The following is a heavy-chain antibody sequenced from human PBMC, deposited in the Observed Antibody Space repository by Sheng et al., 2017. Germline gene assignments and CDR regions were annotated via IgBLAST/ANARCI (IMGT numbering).Heavy chain of an antibody. V-gene: IGHV3-23*04. CDR1: GFSFSMYG. D-gene: IGHD3-3*02. J-gene: IGHJ5*02. CDR3: AKPQHYNWFDL. CDR2: ISGNGGGT. Sequence: EMQLVESGGGLVQPGGSLRLSCVASGFSFSMYGMSWVRQAPGKGLEWVSGISGNGGGTNYVDSVKDRFTISRDNSKNILYLQMNSLRVGDTAVYYCAKPQHYNWFDLWGQGALVTV.